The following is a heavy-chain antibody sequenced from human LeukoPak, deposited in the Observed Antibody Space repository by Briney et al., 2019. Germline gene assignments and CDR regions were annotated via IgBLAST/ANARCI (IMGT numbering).Heavy chain of an antibody. CDR3: AKSTWTYYYDSSGYFLFDY. D-gene: IGHD3-22*01. J-gene: IGHJ4*02. CDR1: GFTVSSTY. V-gene: IGHV3-53*01. Sequence: GGSLRLSCAASGFTVSSTYMSWVRQAPGKGLEWVSVIYSGGNIYYIDSVKGRFTISRDTSKNTLYLQMNSLRAEDTAVYYCAKSTWTYYYDSSGYFLFDYWGQGTLVTVSS. CDR2: IYSGGNI.